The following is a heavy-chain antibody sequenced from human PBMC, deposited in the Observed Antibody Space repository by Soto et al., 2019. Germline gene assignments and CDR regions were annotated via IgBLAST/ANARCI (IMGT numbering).Heavy chain of an antibody. J-gene: IGHJ4*02. CDR1: GGSMSSSNW. CDR2: AHLSGRT. CDR3: ARSEATVLDY. D-gene: IGHD4-17*01. Sequence: QVQLQESGPGLVKPLGTLSLNCTVSGGSMSSSNWWNWVRQPPGKGLEWIGEAHLSGRTNYNPSPQSRVTISVDTSKTQFSLKLRSVTAADTAVYYCARSEATVLDYWGQGTLVTVSS. V-gene: IGHV4-4*02.